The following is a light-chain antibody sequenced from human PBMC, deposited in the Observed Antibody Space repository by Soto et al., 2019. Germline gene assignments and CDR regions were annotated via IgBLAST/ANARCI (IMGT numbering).Light chain of an antibody. V-gene: IGKV3-20*01. J-gene: IGKJ4*01. CDR3: QQYGSSPTST. CDR2: DAS. Sequence: EIVLTQSPDTLSLSPGERATLSCRASQSVRSNYLAWYQQKPGQAPRFLIYDASSRATGIPDRFSGSGSGTDFTLTISRLEPEDFAVYYCQQYGSSPTSTFGGGTKVEIK. CDR1: QSVRSNY.